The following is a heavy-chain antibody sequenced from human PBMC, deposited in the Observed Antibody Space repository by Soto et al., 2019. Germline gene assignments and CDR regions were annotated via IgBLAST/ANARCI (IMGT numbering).Heavy chain of an antibody. CDR1: GYSFPNYW. CDR3: ARRSDYALDH. Sequence: GESLKISCRGSGYSFPNYWIAWVRQMPGKGLEWMGIVYPGDSGTRYSPSFQGQVTISADKSISVAYQQWSSLKASDTAMYYCARRSDYALDHWGQGTLVTVSS. CDR2: VYPGDSGT. J-gene: IGHJ4*02. V-gene: IGHV5-51*01. D-gene: IGHD4-17*01.